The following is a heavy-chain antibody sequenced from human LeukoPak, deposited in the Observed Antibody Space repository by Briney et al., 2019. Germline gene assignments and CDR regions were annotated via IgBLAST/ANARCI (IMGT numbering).Heavy chain of an antibody. CDR3: ARITAGYSSSWYNYYYNYMDV. CDR2: FDPEDGET. Sequence: ASVKVSCKVSGYTLTELSMHWVRQAPGKGLEWMGGFDPEDGETIYAQKFQGRVTMTRNTSISTAYMELSSLRSEDTAVYYCARITAGYSSSWYNYYYNYMDVWGKGTTVTVSS. J-gene: IGHJ6*03. V-gene: IGHV1-24*01. D-gene: IGHD6-13*01. CDR1: GYTLTELS.